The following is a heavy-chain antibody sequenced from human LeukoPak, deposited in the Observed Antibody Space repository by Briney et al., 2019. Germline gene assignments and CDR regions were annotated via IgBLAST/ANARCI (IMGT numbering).Heavy chain of an antibody. V-gene: IGHV3-21*06. J-gene: IGHJ3*02. D-gene: IGHD3-16*01. CDR3: ARGRLGAFDI. Sequence: PGGSLRLSCAASGFTFNSYSMNWVRQAPGKGLEWVSSISSSSSYIYYSDSVKGRFTISRDNAKNSLYLQMNSLRAEDTAVYYCARGRLGAFDIWGQGTMVTVSS. CDR2: ISSSSSYI. CDR1: GFTFNSYS.